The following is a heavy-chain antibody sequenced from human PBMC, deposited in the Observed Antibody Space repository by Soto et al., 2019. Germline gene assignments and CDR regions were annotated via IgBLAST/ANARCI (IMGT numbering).Heavy chain of an antibody. D-gene: IGHD2-2*02. V-gene: IGHV3-66*01. Sequence: PGGSLRLSCAASGFTVSSNYMSWVRQAPGKGLEWVAVIYSGGSTYYADSVKGRFTISRDNSKNTLYLQMNSLRAEDTAVYYCARDNLYPSPFDYWGQGTLVTVSS. J-gene: IGHJ4*02. CDR2: IYSGGST. CDR3: ARDNLYPSPFDY. CDR1: GFTVSSNY.